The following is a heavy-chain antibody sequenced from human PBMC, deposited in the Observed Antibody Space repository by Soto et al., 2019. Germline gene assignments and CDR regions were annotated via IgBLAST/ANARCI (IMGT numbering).Heavy chain of an antibody. D-gene: IGHD4-4*01. CDR1: DFTFTTYG. CDR3: AKEGDFSNTFDH. CDR2: ISGSGDST. V-gene: IGHV3-23*01. Sequence: GGSLRLSCAASDFTFTTYGMNWVRQAPGKGLEWVSGISGSGDSTYYADSVKGRFTISRDSSKNTVYLQMNSLRAEDTAVYCCAKEGDFSNTFDHWGQGTLVTVSS. J-gene: IGHJ4*02.